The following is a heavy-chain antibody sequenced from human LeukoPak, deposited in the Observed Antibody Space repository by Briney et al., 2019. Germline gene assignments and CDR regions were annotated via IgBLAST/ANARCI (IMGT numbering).Heavy chain of an antibody. CDR3: AREEYSSSPWHY. CDR2: ISYDGSNK. Sequence: PGGSLRLSCAASGFTFSSYGMHWVRQAPGKGLEWVAVISYDGSNKYYADSVKGRFTISRDNSKNTLYLQMNSLRAEDTAVYYCAREEYSSSPWHYWGQGTLVTVSS. V-gene: IGHV3-30*03. J-gene: IGHJ4*02. D-gene: IGHD6-6*01. CDR1: GFTFSSYG.